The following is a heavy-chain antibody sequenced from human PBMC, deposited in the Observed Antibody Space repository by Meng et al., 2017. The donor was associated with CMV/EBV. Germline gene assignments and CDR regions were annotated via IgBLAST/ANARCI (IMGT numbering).Heavy chain of an antibody. CDR2: ISSSSSYI. CDR3: ARGYSSGWSYYFDY. V-gene: IGHV3-21*01. J-gene: IGHJ4*02. D-gene: IGHD6-19*01. Sequence: GESLKIPCAASGFTFSSYSMNWVRQAPGTGLECVSSISSSSSYIYYADSVKGRFTISRDNAKNSLYLQMNSLRAEDTAVYYCARGYSSGWSYYFDYWGQGTLVTVSS. CDR1: GFTFSSYS.